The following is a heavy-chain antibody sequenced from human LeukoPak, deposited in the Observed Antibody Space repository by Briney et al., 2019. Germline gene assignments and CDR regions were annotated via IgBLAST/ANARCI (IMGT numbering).Heavy chain of an antibody. V-gene: IGHV3-53*01. CDR1: GFTVSSNY. D-gene: IGHD3-16*01. Sequence: PGGSLRLSCAASGFTVSSNYMSWVRQAPGKGLEWVSVIYSGGSTYYADSVKGRFTISRDNSKNTLYLQMNSLRAEDTAVYYCGRGTNDYPGSDYWGQGTLVTVSS. CDR3: GRGTNDYPGSDY. CDR2: IYSGGST. J-gene: IGHJ4*02.